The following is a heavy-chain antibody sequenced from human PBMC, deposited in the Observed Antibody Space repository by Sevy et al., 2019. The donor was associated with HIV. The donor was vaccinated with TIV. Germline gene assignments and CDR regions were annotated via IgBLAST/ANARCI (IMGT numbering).Heavy chain of an antibody. CDR2: MRKDGLTT. CDR1: IFTFNIYG. Sequence: GGSLRLSCAASIFTFNIYGMHWVRQAPGKGLEWVAYMRKDGLTTYYADSVKGRFTISRDSSKNTIYLQMNSLRIEDAALYYCTRETTYYDASGPVPGDIWGQGTMVTVSS. CDR3: TRETTYYDASGPVPGDI. D-gene: IGHD3-16*01. J-gene: IGHJ3*02. V-gene: IGHV3-30*02.